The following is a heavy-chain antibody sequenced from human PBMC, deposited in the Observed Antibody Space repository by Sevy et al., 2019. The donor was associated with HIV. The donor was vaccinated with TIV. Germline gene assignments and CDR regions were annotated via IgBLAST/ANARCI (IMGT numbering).Heavy chain of an antibody. CDR1: GFSFTNYA. Sequence: GGSLRLSCAASGFSFTNYAMHWLRQAPGKGLEWVAVIWYDGSNKYYADSVKGRFTISRDNSKNTLYLEMNGLRAEDTAVYYCASEGTLTGDRGWIDPWGQGTLVTVSS. V-gene: IGHV3-33*01. CDR2: IWYDGSNK. D-gene: IGHD3-10*01. CDR3: ASEGTLTGDRGWIDP. J-gene: IGHJ5*02.